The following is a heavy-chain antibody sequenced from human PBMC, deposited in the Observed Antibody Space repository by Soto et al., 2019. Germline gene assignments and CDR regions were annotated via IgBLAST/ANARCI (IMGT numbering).Heavy chain of an antibody. D-gene: IGHD1-26*01. CDR2: ISAYNGNT. CDR3: ARERSSGSYYPTDAFDI. Sequence: QVQLVQSGAEVKKPGASVKVSCKASGYTFTSYGISWVRQAPGQGLEWMGWISAYNGNTNYAQKLQGRGTMTTDTSTSTAYMELRSLRSDDTAVYYCARERSSGSYYPTDAFDIWGQGTMVTVSS. V-gene: IGHV1-18*01. J-gene: IGHJ3*02. CDR1: GYTFTSYG.